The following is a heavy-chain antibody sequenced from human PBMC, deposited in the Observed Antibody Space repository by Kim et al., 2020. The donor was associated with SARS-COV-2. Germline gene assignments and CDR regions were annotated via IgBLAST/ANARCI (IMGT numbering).Heavy chain of an antibody. CDR2: MKGDGSET. V-gene: IGHV3-7*01. CDR3: VRDYGQPS. Sequence: GGSLRLSCAASGFIFRNYWMSWVRQAPGKGLEWVANMKGDGSETNYVDSAKGRFTISRDNAKNSLYLQMSSLRAEDTAVYYCVRDYGQPSWGQGTLVTVS. CDR1: GFIFRNYW. D-gene: IGHD3-10*01. J-gene: IGHJ4*02.